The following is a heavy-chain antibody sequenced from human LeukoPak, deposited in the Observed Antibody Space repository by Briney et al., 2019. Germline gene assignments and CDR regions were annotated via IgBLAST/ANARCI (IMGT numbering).Heavy chain of an antibody. J-gene: IGHJ4*02. V-gene: IGHV1-18*01. CDR2: ISGYNGNT. Sequence: ASVTVSCKASGYTFFSYGISWVRQAPGQGLEWMGWISGYNGNTHYAQKVQGRVTMTTDTSTSTAYMELRSLRSDDTAVYYCARDARSGSYFYDYWGQGTLVTVSS. D-gene: IGHD1-26*01. CDR1: GYTFFSYG. CDR3: ARDARSGSYFYDY.